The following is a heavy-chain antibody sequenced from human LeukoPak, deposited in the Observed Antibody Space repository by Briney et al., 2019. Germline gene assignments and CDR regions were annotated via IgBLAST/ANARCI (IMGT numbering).Heavy chain of an antibody. CDR1: GFTFSSYG. Sequence: QPGGSLRLSCAASGFTFSSYGMHWVRQAPGKGLEWVAFIRYDGSNKYYADSVKGRFTISRDNSKNTLYLQMNSLRAEDTAVYYCARAAYQLPGYYYYYYMDVWGKGTTVTVSS. V-gene: IGHV3-30*02. CDR2: IRYDGSNK. J-gene: IGHJ6*03. CDR3: ARAAYQLPGYYYYYYMDV. D-gene: IGHD2-2*01.